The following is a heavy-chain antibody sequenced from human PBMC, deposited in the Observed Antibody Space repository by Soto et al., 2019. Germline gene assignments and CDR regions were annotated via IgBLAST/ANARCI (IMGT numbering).Heavy chain of an antibody. CDR1: GGTFSSYA. D-gene: IGHD3-3*01. Sequence: QVQLVQSGAEVKKPGSSVKVSCKASGGTFSSYAISWVRQAPGQGLEWMGGIIPIFGTANYAQKFQGRVTITADESRSTAYRGVSSLRSEDTAVYSCARGVTILGVVISYFDLWGRGTLVTVSS. CDR3: ARGVTILGVVISYFDL. J-gene: IGHJ2*01. CDR2: IIPIFGTA. V-gene: IGHV1-69*01.